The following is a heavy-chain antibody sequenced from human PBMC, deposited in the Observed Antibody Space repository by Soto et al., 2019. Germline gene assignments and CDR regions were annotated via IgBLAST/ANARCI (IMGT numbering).Heavy chain of an antibody. CDR1: GFLFSSYG. CDR3: ASSIN. J-gene: IGHJ4*02. Sequence: PGGSLRLSCAASGFLFSSYGMHWVRQAPGKGLDWVGVIWYDGSKKDYAESVKGRFTISRDNSKNMLYLQMNSLRADDTAVYYCASSINWGQGTLVTV. CDR2: IWYDGSKK. V-gene: IGHV3-33*03.